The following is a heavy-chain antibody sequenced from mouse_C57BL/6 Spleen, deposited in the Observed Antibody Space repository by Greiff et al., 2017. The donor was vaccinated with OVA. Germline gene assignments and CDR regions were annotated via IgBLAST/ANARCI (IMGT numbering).Heavy chain of an antibody. CDR1: GYTFTSYG. D-gene: IGHD4-1*01. Sequence: VQLVESGAELARPGASVKLSCKASGYTFTSYGISWVKQRTGQGLEWIGEIYPRSGNTYYNEKFKGKATLTADKSSSTAYMELRSLTSEDSAVYFCARFGTSFAYWGQGTLVTVSA. CDR3: ARFGTSFAY. CDR2: IYPRSGNT. V-gene: IGHV1-81*01. J-gene: IGHJ3*01.